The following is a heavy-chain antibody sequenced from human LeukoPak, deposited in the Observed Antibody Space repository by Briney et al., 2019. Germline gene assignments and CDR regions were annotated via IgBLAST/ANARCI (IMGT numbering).Heavy chain of an antibody. CDR1: GGSFSGYY. V-gene: IGHV4-34*01. J-gene: IGHJ5*02. CDR2: INHSGST. CDR3: ARGDLWRALFDP. Sequence: SETLSLTCAVYGGSFSGYYWSWIRQPPGKGLEWIGEINHSGSTNYNPSPKSRVTISVDTSKNQFSLKLSSVTAADTAVYSCARGDLWRALFDPWGQGTLVTVSS. D-gene: IGHD3-10*01.